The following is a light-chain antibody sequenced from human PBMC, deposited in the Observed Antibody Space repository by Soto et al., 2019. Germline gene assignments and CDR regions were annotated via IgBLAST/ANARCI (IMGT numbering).Light chain of an antibody. Sequence: EIVLTQSPGTLSLSPGERATLSCRASQSVSSSYVAWYQQKPGQAPRLLIYGASSRATGIPDRFSGSGSGTDFTLTISRLEPEDFAVYYCQQYGKTFGQGTKVDIK. CDR3: QQYGKT. V-gene: IGKV3-20*01. CDR2: GAS. CDR1: QSVSSSY. J-gene: IGKJ1*01.